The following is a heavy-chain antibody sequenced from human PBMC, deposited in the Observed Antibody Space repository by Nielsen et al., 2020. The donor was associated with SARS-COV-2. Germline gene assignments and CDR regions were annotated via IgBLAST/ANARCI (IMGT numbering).Heavy chain of an antibody. J-gene: IGHJ4*02. CDR1: GFTFSSYW. V-gene: IGHV3-74*01. Sequence: GESLKISCAASGFTFSSYWMHWVRQAPGKGLVWVSRINSDGSSTSYADSVKGRFTISRDNAKNSLYLQMNSLRAEDMALYYCAKFDGEYGDYEGYWGQGTLVTVSS. D-gene: IGHD4-17*01. CDR3: AKFDGEYGDYEGY. CDR2: INSDGSST.